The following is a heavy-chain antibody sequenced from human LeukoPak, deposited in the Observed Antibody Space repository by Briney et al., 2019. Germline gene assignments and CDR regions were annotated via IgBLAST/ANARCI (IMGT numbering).Heavy chain of an antibody. CDR3: ARWLRFAYYVDY. V-gene: IGHV4-59*08. CDR2: ISYSGNN. D-gene: IGHD5-12*01. CDR1: GGSINSYY. Sequence: ASETLSLTCTVSGGSINSYYWSWIRQPPGKGLEWIGYISYSGNNNYNPSLESRLNISVDTSKNQCSLKLSSVTAADTAVYYCARWLRFAYYVDYWGQGNLVTVSS. J-gene: IGHJ4*02.